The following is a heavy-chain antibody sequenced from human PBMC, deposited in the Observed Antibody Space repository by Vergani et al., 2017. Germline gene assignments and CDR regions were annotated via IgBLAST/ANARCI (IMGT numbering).Heavy chain of an antibody. CDR3: AREPIGVVTAIGYNGFDP. CDR1: GGSISSSSYY. D-gene: IGHD2-21*02. J-gene: IGHJ5*02. CDR2: IYYSGST. V-gene: IGHV4-61*01. Sequence: QLQLQESGPGLVKPSETLSLTCTVSGGSISSSSYYWSWIRQPPGKGVVWIGYIYYSGSTNYNPSLRSRVTISVDTSKNQFSLKLSSVTAAETAVYYCAREPIGVVTAIGYNGFDPWGQGTLVTVSS.